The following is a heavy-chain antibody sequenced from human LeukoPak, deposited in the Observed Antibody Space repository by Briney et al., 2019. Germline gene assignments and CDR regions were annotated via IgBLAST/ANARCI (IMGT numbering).Heavy chain of an antibody. CDR1: GGSISSYY. CDR2: ICYSGST. J-gene: IGHJ4*02. V-gene: IGHV4-59*01. CDR3: ARSPYMLTGQLLEYYFDY. Sequence: SETLSLTCTVSGGSISSYYWSWIRQPPGKGLEWIGYICYSGSTNYNPSLKSRVTISVDTSKNQFSLKLSSVTAADTAVYYCARSPYMLTGQLLEYYFDYWGQGTLVTVSS. D-gene: IGHD2-2*01.